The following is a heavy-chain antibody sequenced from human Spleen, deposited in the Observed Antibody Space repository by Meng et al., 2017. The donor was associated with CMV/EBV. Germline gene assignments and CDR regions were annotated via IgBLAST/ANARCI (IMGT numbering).Heavy chain of an antibody. CDR3: ARSWGSSPSYLDY. Sequence: GPLRLSCTVSGDSIGTYYWSWIRQSPGKGLEWIGYISLSGSTKYNPSLKSRVTMSVGTSKNQLSLKLSSVTAADTAVYYCARSWGSSPSYLDYWGQGTLVTVSS. D-gene: IGHD7-27*01. V-gene: IGHV4-59*01. CDR2: ISLSGST. J-gene: IGHJ4*02. CDR1: GDSIGTYY.